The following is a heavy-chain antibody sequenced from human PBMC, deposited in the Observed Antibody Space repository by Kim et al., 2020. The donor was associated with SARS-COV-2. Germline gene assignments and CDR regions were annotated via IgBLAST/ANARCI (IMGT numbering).Heavy chain of an antibody. CDR2: IRNKARSYTT. J-gene: IGHJ3*02. CDR1: GFTFSDHY. Sequence: GGSLRLSCAASGFTFSDHYMDWVRQAPGKGLEWVGRIRNKARSYTTEYAASVRGRFTISRDDSKNSLYLQMNSLKIEDTAVYYCARRPNGSVLDIWGQGTLDTVPS. D-gene: IGHD1-26*01. V-gene: IGHV3-72*01. CDR3: ARRPNGSVLDI.